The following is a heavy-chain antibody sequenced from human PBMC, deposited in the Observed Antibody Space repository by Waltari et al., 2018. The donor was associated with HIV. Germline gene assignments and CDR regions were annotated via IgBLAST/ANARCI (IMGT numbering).Heavy chain of an antibody. D-gene: IGHD3-16*01. CDR1: GYTFTSYD. V-gene: IGHV1-8*01. CDR2: MNPNSANT. J-gene: IGHJ4*02. CDR3: ARNGVRGDRYFDY. Sequence: QVQLVQSGAEVKKPGASVKVSCKASGYTFTSYDINWVRPAPGKGLEWSEWMNPNSANTGYAQSFQGRGTMTRNTSIGTAYMELSSLRSEDTAVYYCARNGVRGDRYFDYWGQGTLVTVSS.